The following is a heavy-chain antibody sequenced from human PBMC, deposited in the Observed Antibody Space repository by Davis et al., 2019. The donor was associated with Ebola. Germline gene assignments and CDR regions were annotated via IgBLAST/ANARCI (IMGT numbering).Heavy chain of an antibody. Sequence: GESLKISCAASGIVFRNYVMSWVLHAPGKGLEWVSTLGTSADTYYADSVKGRFTISRDNSKNTLYLQMNGLRVEDTAIYYCAKDTSNIWFDIWGQGTNVTVSS. J-gene: IGHJ3*02. CDR2: LGTSADT. D-gene: IGHD1-26*01. CDR1: GIVFRNYV. V-gene: IGHV3-23*01. CDR3: AKDTSNIWFDI.